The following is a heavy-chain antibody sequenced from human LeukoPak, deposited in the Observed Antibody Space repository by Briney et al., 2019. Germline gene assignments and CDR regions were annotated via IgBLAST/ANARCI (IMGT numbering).Heavy chain of an antibody. CDR2: MNPNSGNT. CDR1: GYTFTSYD. Sequence: GASVKVSCKASGYTFTSYDINWVRQATGQGREWMGWMNPNSGNTGYAQKFQGRVTMTRNTSISTAYMELSSLRSEDTAVYYCARAHRKYSSRHGRDYYGMDVWGQGTTVTVSS. V-gene: IGHV1-8*01. CDR3: ARAHRKYSSRHGRDYYGMDV. J-gene: IGHJ6*02. D-gene: IGHD6-13*01.